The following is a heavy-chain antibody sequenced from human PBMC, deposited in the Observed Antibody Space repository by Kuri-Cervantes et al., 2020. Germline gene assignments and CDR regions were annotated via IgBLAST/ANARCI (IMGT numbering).Heavy chain of an antibody. J-gene: IGHJ6*03. CDR1: GFTFSSYA. CDR2: INHSGSN. V-gene: IGHV4-34*01. CDR3: ARGRATGTGARGGYYMDV. Sequence: GSLRLSCAASGFTFSSYAMSWVRQPPGKGLEWIAEINHSGSNNYNPSLKSRVTISVDTSKNQFSLRLRSVTAADTAVYYCARGRATGTGARGGYYMDVWVKGTAVTVSS. D-gene: IGHD1-1*01.